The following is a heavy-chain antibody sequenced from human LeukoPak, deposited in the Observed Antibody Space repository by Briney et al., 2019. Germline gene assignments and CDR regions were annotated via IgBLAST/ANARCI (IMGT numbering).Heavy chain of an antibody. Sequence: GGSLRLSCAASGFTFSSYSMNWVRQAPGKGLEWVSSISSSSSYIYHADSVKGRFTISRDNAKNSLYLQMNSPRAEDTAVYYCARGGTSVDYWGQGTLVTVSS. CDR2: ISSSSSYI. CDR3: ARGGTSVDY. CDR1: GFTFSSYS. J-gene: IGHJ4*02. V-gene: IGHV3-21*01.